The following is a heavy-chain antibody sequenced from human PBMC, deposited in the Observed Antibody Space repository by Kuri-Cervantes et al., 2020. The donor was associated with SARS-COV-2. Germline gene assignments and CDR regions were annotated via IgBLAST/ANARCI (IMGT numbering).Heavy chain of an antibody. CDR2: IYPGDSDT. CDR1: GYRFTSYW. J-gene: IGHJ4*02. CDR3: ARLGRSSGWFTYDY. Sequence: KVSCKGSGYRFTSYWIGWVRQMPGKGLEWMGIIYPGDSDTRYSPSFQGQVTISADKSISTAYLQWSSLKASDTAMYYCARLGRSSGWFTYDYWGQGTLVTVSS. D-gene: IGHD6-13*01. V-gene: IGHV5-51*01.